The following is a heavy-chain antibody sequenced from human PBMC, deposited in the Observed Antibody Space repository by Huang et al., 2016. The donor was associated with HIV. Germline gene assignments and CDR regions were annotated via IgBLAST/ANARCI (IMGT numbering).Heavy chain of an antibody. CDR2: FDPEIGET. Sequence: QVQLVQSRAEVKKPGASVKVSCKVSEYTLTELSIHWVRQPPGKGLEWMGGFDPEIGETIYAQKCQGRVTMTEDTATETAVMELSGLRPEDTAVYYCATGFDVFFDFWGQGTLVTVSS. D-gene: IGHD3-9*01. J-gene: IGHJ4*02. CDR1: EYTLTELS. CDR3: ATGFDVFFDF. V-gene: IGHV1-24*01.